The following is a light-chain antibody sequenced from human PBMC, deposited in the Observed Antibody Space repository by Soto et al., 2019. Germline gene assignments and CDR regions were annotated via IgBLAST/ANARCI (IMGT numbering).Light chain of an antibody. CDR1: QSVSNNY. V-gene: IGKV3-20*01. CDR2: GAS. CDR3: QQYGSSGT. J-gene: IGKJ1*01. Sequence: IVLTPSPGNLSLSPGVRSTLSCRASQSVSNNYLAWYQQKPGQAPRLLIYGASNRATGIPDRFSGSGSGTDFTLTISRLEPEDFAVYYCQQYGSSGTFGQGTKVAIK.